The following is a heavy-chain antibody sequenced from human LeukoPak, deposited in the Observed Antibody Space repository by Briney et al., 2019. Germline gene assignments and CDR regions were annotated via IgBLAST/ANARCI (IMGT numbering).Heavy chain of an antibody. Sequence: GGSLRLSCAASGFTFSSYWMSWVRQAPGKGLEWVAVISYDGSNKYYADSVKGRFTISRDNSKNTLYLQMNSLRAEDTAVYYCARGPTVWYYFDYWGQGTLVTVSS. CDR2: ISYDGSNK. CDR3: ARGPTVWYYFDY. V-gene: IGHV3-30-3*01. J-gene: IGHJ4*02. CDR1: GFTFSSYW. D-gene: IGHD4-11*01.